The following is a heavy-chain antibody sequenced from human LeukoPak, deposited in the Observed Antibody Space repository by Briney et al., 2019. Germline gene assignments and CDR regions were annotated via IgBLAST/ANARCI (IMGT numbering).Heavy chain of an antibody. CDR1: GFTFSSYS. V-gene: IGHV3-21*01. CDR3: CITMVRGVSSHFDY. J-gene: IGHJ4*02. Sequence: PGGSLRLSCAASGFTFSSYSMNWVRQAPGKGLEWVSSISSSSSYIYYADSVKGRFTISRDNAKNSLYLQMNSLRAEDTSVYYCCITMVRGVSSHFDYWGQGTLVTVSS. D-gene: IGHD3-10*01. CDR2: ISSSSSYI.